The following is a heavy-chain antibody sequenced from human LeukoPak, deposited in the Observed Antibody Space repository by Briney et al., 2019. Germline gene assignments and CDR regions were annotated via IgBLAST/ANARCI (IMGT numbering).Heavy chain of an antibody. CDR1: GYTFTSYD. D-gene: IGHD1-26*01. Sequence: ASLKVSCKASGYTFTSYDINWVRQATGQGLEWMGWMNPNRGNKGYAHKIQGRVTMTRNTSISTAYMELGSRRSEDTAVYYCARGSPLLVGAPVIDYGGQGTLVTVSS. CDR2: MNPNRGNK. V-gene: IGHV1-8*01. J-gene: IGHJ4*02. CDR3: ARGSPLLVGAPVIDY.